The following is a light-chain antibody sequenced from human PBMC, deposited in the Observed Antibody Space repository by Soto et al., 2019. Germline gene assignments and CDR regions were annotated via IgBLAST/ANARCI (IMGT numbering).Light chain of an antibody. J-gene: IGKJ4*01. CDR3: QHRINPRT. Sequence: PGERPTLSCRASQSISSSYFAWYQQKPGQAPRLLVYGVSSRATDVPDRFSGSGSGTDFTLTISRLEPEDFAVYYCQHRINPRTFGGRSKVEI. V-gene: IGKV3D-20*02. CDR2: GVS. CDR1: QSISSSY.